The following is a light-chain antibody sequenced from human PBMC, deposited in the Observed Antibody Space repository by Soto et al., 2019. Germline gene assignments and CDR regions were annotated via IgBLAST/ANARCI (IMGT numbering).Light chain of an antibody. CDR2: GAS. CDR3: QQYGNPRIT. Sequence: EILMTQSPATLSVSPGERATLSCRASQSVRNNYLAWYQQKPGQAPRLLISGASSRAAGIPDRFSGSGSETDFTLTSSRLEPEDFALYFCQQYGNPRITFGQGTRLEIK. V-gene: IGKV3-20*01. J-gene: IGKJ5*01. CDR1: QSVRNNY.